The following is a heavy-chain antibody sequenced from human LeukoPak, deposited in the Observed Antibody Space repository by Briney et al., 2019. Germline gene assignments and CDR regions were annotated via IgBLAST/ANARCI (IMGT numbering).Heavy chain of an antibody. CDR1: GYTFSNFG. J-gene: IGHJ4*02. D-gene: IGHD2-2*01. CDR3: ARDGTSTDDY. V-gene: IGHV1-18*01. Sequence: GASVKVSCKTSGYTFSNFGISWVRQAPGQGLEWMGWISGNNGNPNYGQKFQGRFSVTTDSSTSTAYMELRNLRSDDTAVYYCARDGTSTDDYWGQGTLVTVSS. CDR2: ISGNNGNP.